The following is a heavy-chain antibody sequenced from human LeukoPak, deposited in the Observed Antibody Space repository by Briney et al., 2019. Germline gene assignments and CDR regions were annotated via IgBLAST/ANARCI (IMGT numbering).Heavy chain of an antibody. Sequence: GSLRLSCAASGFTFSDYYMSWIRQAPGKGLEWVSYISSSGSTIYYADSVKGRFTISRDNAKNSLYLQMNSLRAEDTSVYYCAXXXXXGQXVDYWGXGTWSPSPQ. CDR2: ISSSGSTI. CDR1: GFTFSDYY. J-gene: IGHJ4*02. D-gene: IGHD6-6*01. CDR3: AXXXXXGQXVDY. V-gene: IGHV3-11*01.